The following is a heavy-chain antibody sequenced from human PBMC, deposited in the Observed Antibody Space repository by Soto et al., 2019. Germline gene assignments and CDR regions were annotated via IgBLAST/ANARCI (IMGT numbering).Heavy chain of an antibody. CDR2: ISYDGSHK. CDR1: GFTFSSYA. V-gene: IGHV3-30-3*01. D-gene: IGHD1-26*01. Sequence: QVQLVESGGGVVQPGRSLRLSCAASGFTFSSYAMHWVRHAPGKGLEWVAVISYDGSHKYYADSVKGRFTISRDNSKNTLYLQMNTLRSEDTAVYYGARDHYPGLRGDDFDILGQGTMVTVSS. J-gene: IGHJ3*02. CDR3: ARDHYPGLRGDDFDI.